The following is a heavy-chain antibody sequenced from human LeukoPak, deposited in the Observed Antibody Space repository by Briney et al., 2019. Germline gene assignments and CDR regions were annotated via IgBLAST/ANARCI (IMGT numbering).Heavy chain of an antibody. D-gene: IGHD1-1*01. J-gene: IGHJ4*02. Sequence: ASVKVSCKASGGTFISYAISWVRQAPGQGLEWMGGIIPIFGTANYAQKFQGRVTITADKSTSTAYMELSSLRSEDTAVYYCARASGDTTGMTPFDYWGQGTLVTVSS. CDR1: GGTFISYA. CDR3: ARASGDTTGMTPFDY. CDR2: IIPIFGTA. V-gene: IGHV1-69*06.